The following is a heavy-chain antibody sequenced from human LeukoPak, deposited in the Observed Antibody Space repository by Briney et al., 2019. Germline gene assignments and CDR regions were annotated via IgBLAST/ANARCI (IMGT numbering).Heavy chain of an antibody. V-gene: IGHV3-23*01. Sequence: PGGSLRLSCAASGFTFSSYAMSWVRQAPGKGLKWVSTINDNGAGTYYADSVKGRSTISRDNSYNTVSLQMSSLRADDTAMYYCATPPAMRAPPNYFQHWGQGTLVTVSS. D-gene: IGHD5-18*01. CDR2: INDNGAGT. CDR3: ATPPAMRAPPNYFQH. J-gene: IGHJ1*01. CDR1: GFTFSSYA.